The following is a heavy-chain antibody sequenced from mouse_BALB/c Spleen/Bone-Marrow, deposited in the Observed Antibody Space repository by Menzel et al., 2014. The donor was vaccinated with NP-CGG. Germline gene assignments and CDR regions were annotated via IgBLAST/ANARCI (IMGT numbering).Heavy chain of an antibody. Sequence: EVKLEESGGDLVKPGGSLKLSCAASGFTFSSYGMSWVRQTPEKRLEWVATISGGGSYIYYADNGKGRFIISRDNAKNNLYLQVRSLRSEDTALYYCAREGYDYDWFADWGQGTLVTVSA. CDR1: GFTFSSYG. CDR2: ISGGGSYI. D-gene: IGHD2-4*01. CDR3: AREGYDYDWFAD. V-gene: IGHV5-9-2*01. J-gene: IGHJ3*01.